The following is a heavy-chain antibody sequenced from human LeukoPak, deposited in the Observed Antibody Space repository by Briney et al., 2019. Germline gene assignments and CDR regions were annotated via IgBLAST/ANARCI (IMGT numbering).Heavy chain of an antibody. V-gene: IGHV1-18*01. CDR2: ISVYNGNT. D-gene: IGHD6-19*01. Sequence: ASVKVSCKASGYTFTNYDINWVRQAPGQGLEWMGWISVYNGNTNYAQKVQGRVTMTTDTSTNTAYMELRSLRSDDTAVYYCARGRGGRGGWSCGYDAFDIWGQGTMVTVSS. J-gene: IGHJ3*02. CDR3: ARGRGGRGGWSCGYDAFDI. CDR1: GYTFTNYD.